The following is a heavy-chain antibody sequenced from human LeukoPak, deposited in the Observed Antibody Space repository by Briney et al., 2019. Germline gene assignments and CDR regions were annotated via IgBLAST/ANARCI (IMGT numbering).Heavy chain of an antibody. V-gene: IGHV1-69*02. CDR2: IIPILGIV. CDR1: GGTFSSYT. J-gene: IGHJ4*02. Sequence: SVKVSCKASGGTFSSYTISWVRQAPGQGLEWMGRIIPILGIVNYAQKFQGRVTITADKSTSTAYMELSSLRSEDTAVYYCARLILVGATTDYWGQGTLVTVSS. D-gene: IGHD1-26*01. CDR3: ARLILVGATTDY.